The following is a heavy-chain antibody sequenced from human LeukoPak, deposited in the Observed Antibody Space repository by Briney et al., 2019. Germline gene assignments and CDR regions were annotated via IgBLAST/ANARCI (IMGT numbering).Heavy chain of an antibody. CDR1: GGSISSNY. V-gene: IGHV3-53*01. Sequence: ETLSLTCTVSGGSISSNYMSWVRQAPGKGLEWVSVIYSGGSTYYADSVKGRFTISRDNSKSTLYIQMNSLRAEDTAVYYCARAKPKNMVRGLIMRRESRYYFDYWGQGTLVTVSS. CDR3: ARAKPKNMVRGLIMRRESRYYFDY. J-gene: IGHJ4*02. CDR2: IYSGGST. D-gene: IGHD3-10*01.